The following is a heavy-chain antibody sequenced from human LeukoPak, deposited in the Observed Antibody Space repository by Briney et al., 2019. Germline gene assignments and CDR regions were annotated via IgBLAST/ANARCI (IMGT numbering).Heavy chain of an antibody. D-gene: IGHD6-13*01. Sequence: GESLQISCKGSGYSFTTYWISWVRQMPGKGLEWMGRIDPSDSYTNYSPSFQGHVTISADKSFSTAYLQWTSLKASDTAMYYCARHAKAYGSSCDYWGQGTLVAVSS. J-gene: IGHJ4*02. CDR2: IDPSDSYT. CDR1: GYSFTTYW. CDR3: ARHAKAYGSSCDY. V-gene: IGHV5-10-1*01.